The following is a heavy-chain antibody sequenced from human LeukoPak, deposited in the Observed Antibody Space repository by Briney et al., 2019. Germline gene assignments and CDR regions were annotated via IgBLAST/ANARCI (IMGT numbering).Heavy chain of an antibody. CDR1: GFTFSYYY. J-gene: IGHJ6*02. Sequence: GGSLRLSCAASGFTFSYYYSRSIRQAPGKGLGWVSYISSSGSTIYYADSVKGRFTISRDNAKNSLYLQMNSLRAEDTAVYYCASDCSGGSCPTLSYGMDVWGQGTTVTVSS. V-gene: IGHV3-11*01. D-gene: IGHD2-15*01. CDR2: ISSSGSTI. CDR3: ASDCSGGSCPTLSYGMDV.